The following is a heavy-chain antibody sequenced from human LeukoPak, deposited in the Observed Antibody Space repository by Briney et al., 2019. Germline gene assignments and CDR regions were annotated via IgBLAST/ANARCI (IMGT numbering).Heavy chain of an antibody. CDR1: GGSISSGSYY. CDR2: IYTSGST. CDR3: ARDGRAGYSGSH. J-gene: IGHJ4*02. V-gene: IGHV4-61*02. D-gene: IGHD1-26*01. Sequence: PSQTLSLTCTVSGGSISSGSYYWSWIRQPAGKGLEWIGLIYTSGSTNYNPSLKSRVTISVDTSKNQFSLKLSSVTAADTAVYYCARDGRAGYSGSHWGQGTLVTVSS.